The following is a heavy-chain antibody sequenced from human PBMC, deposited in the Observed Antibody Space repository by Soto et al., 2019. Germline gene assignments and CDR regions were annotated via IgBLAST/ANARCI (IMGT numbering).Heavy chain of an antibody. CDR1: GGSISSDY. J-gene: IGHJ3*02. CDR3: ARDRGDGYNFDAFDI. CDR2: IYYSGST. V-gene: IGHV4-59*01. Sequence: SETLSLTCTVSGGSISSDYWSWIRQPPGKGLEWIGYIYYSGSTNYNPSLKSRVTISVDTSKNQLSLKLSSVTAADTAVYYCARDRGDGYNFDAFDIWGQGTMVTVSS. D-gene: IGHD5-12*01.